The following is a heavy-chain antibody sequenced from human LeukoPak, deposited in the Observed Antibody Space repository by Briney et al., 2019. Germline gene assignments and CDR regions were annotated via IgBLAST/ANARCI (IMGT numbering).Heavy chain of an antibody. CDR1: GGSISSYY. CDR2: VNRSGNS. J-gene: IGHJ4*02. V-gene: IGHV4-34*01. CDR3: ARKIYRGLRAAAAGFFDS. D-gene: IGHD6-13*01. Sequence: PSETLSLTCTVSGGSISSYYWSWIRQPPGKGLEWIGEVNRSGNSNYNPSLKSRVTISVDTSKNQISLKLSSVTAADTAVYYCARKIYRGLRAAAAGFFDSWGQGTLVTVSS.